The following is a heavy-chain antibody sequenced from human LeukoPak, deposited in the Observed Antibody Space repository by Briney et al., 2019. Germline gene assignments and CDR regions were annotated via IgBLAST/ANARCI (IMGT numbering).Heavy chain of an antibody. J-gene: IGHJ5*02. CDR3: AMGFGDLNP. D-gene: IGHD4-17*01. CDR1: GFTFSSYS. V-gene: IGHV3-48*01. CDR2: ISSSSSTI. Sequence: GGSLRLSCAASGFTFSSYSMNWVRQAPGKGLEWVSYISSSSSTIYYADSVKGRFTISRDNSKNTLYLQMNSLRAEDTAVYYCAMGFGDLNPWGQGTLVTVSS.